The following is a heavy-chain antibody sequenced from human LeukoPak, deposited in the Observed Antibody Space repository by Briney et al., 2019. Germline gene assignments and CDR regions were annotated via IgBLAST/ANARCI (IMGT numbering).Heavy chain of an antibody. Sequence: ASVKLSCKASGYSFTSYDINWVRQATGQGLEWMGWMNPNSGKTGYAQKFQGRVAMTRDTSISTASMELSNMRSEDTAVYYCARTSVGVDTGMVYYYYNYYTDVWGKGTTVTVSS. V-gene: IGHV1-8*01. CDR2: MNPNSGKT. CDR1: GYSFTSYD. D-gene: IGHD5-18*01. J-gene: IGHJ6*03. CDR3: ARTSVGVDTGMVYYYYNYYTDV.